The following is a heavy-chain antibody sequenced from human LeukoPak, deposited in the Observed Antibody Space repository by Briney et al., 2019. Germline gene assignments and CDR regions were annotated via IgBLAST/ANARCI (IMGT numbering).Heavy chain of an antibody. J-gene: IGHJ4*02. CDR1: GYTFTSYA. CDR2: INAGNGNT. D-gene: IGHD2-15*01. CDR3: ARYYCSGGSCYADY. V-gene: IGHV1-3*03. Sequence: ASVKVSCKASGYTFTSYAMHWVRQAPGQRLEWMGWINAGNGNTKYSQEFQGRVTITRDTSASTAYMELSSLRSEDMAVYYCARYYCSGGSCYADYWGQGTLVTASS.